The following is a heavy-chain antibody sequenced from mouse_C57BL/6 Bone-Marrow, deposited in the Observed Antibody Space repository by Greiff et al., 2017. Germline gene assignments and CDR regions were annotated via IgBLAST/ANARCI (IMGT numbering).Heavy chain of an antibody. CDR1: GFNIKDDY. CDR2: IDPENGDT. J-gene: IGHJ2*01. D-gene: IGHD2-2*01. V-gene: IGHV14-4*01. CDR3: TSGYRVYFDY. Sequence: VQLQQSGAELVRPGASVKLSCTASGFNIKDDYMHWVKQRPEQGLEWIGWIDPENGDTEYASKFQGKATITADTSSNTAYLQLSSLTSEDTAVYYCTSGYRVYFDYWGQGTTLTVSS.